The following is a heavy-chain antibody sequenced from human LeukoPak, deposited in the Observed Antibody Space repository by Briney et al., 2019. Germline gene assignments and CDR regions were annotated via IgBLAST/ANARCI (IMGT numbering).Heavy chain of an antibody. D-gene: IGHD4-17*01. V-gene: IGHV4-30-2*01. CDR2: IYHSGST. CDR3: VFSFYGDSDC. CDR1: GGSISSGGYY. J-gene: IGHJ4*02. Sequence: SETLSLTCTVSGGSISSGGYYWSWIRQPPGKGLEWIGYIYHSGSTYYNPSLKSRVTISVDRSKNQFSLKLSSVTAADTAVYYCVFSFYGDSDCWGQGTLVTVSS.